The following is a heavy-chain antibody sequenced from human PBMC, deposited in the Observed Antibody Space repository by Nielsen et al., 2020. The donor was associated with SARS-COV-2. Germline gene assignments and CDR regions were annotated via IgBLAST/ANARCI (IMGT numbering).Heavy chain of an antibody. CDR2: IGTTGDKT. CDR1: GFSFSSYA. J-gene: IGHJ6*02. D-gene: IGHD6-19*01. Sequence: GESLKISCAASGFSFSSYAMTWVRQAPGKGLEWVSSIGTTGDKTFYADSVKGRFTISRDNSKNTLYLQMNSLGADDTAIYYCTRRVAGGTMDVWGQGTTVTGSS. CDR3: TRRVAGGTMDV. V-gene: IGHV3-23*01.